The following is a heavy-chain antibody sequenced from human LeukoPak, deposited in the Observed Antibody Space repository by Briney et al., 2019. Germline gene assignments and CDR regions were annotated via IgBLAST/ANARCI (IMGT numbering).Heavy chain of an antibody. J-gene: IGHJ4*02. D-gene: IGHD3-9*01. V-gene: IGHV3-23*01. CDR1: GLTFSSYA. Sequence: GGSLRLSCAASGLTFSSYAMSWVRQAPGKGLEWVSAISGSGGNTYYADSVKGRFTISRDNSKNTLYLQMNSLRGKDTAVYYCAKDPMASHYDIYLYYFDYWGQGTLVTVSS. CDR3: AKDPMASHYDIYLYYFDY. CDR2: ISGSGGNT.